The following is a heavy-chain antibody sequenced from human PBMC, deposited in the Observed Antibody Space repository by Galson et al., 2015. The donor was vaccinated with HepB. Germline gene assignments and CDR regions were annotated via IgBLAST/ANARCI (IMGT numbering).Heavy chain of an antibody. CDR3: ARPNSEGYCSGGSCYHY. D-gene: IGHD2-15*01. Sequence: SVKVSCKASGGTFSSYTISWVRQAPGQGLEWMGRIIPILGIANYAQKFQGRVTITADKSTSTAYMELSSLRSEDTAVYYCARPNSEGYCSGGSCYHYWGQGTLVTVSS. J-gene: IGHJ4*02. CDR1: GGTFSSYT. CDR2: IIPILGIA. V-gene: IGHV1-69*02.